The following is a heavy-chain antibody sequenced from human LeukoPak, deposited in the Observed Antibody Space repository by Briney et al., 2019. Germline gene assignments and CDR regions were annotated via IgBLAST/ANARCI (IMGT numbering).Heavy chain of an antibody. V-gene: IGHV3-21*01. CDR3: ARDGRGYSGYDSVYYYYMDV. D-gene: IGHD5-12*01. Sequence: GGSLRLSCAASGFTFSNAWMNWVRQAPGKGLEWVSSISSSSSYIYYADSVKGRFTISRDNAKNSLYLQMNSLRAEDTAVYYCARDGRGYSGYDSVYYYYMDVWGKGTTVTVSS. CDR1: GFTFSNAW. J-gene: IGHJ6*03. CDR2: ISSSSSYI.